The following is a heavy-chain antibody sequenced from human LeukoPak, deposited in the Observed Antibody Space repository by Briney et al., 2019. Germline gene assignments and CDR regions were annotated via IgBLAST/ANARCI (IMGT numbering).Heavy chain of an antibody. CDR2: FDPEDGET. J-gene: IGHJ4*02. CDR3: ATVANWNYGTVFDY. D-gene: IGHD1-7*01. CDR1: GYTLTELS. V-gene: IGHV1-24*01. Sequence: GASVKVSCEVSGYTLTELSMHWVRQAPGKGLEWMGGFDPEDGETIYAQKFQGRVTMTEDTSTDTAYMELSSLRSEDTAVYYCATVANWNYGTVFDYWGQGTLVTVSP.